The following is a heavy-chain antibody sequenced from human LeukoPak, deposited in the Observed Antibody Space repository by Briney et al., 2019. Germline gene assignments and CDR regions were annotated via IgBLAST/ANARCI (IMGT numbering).Heavy chain of an antibody. J-gene: IGHJ6*04. CDR1: GFTFSSYG. D-gene: IGHD3-16*02. CDR2: ISYDGSNK. CDR3: ARDRIVRV. V-gene: IGHV3-30*03. Sequence: GGSLRLSCAASGFTFSSYGMHWVRQAPGKGLEWVAVISYDGSNKYYADSVKGRFTISRDNSKNTLYLQMNSLRAEDTAVYYCARDRIVRVWGKGTTVTISS.